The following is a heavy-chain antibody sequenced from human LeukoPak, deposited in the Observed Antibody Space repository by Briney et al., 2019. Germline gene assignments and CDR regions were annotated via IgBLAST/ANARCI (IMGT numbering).Heavy chain of an antibody. V-gene: IGHV3-30*03. CDR3: AREWIDGYSYVENDHYYYGMDV. D-gene: IGHD5-18*01. Sequence: GGSLRLSCAASGFTFSSYWMSWVRQAPGKGLEWVAVISYDGSNKYYADSVKGRFTISRDNSKNTLYLQMNSLRAEDTAVYYCAREWIDGYSYVENDHYYYGMDVWGQGTTVTVSS. CDR1: GFTFSSYW. CDR2: ISYDGSNK. J-gene: IGHJ6*02.